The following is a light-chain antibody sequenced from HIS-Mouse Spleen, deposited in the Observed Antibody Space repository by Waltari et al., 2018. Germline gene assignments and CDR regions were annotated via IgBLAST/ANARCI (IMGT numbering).Light chain of an antibody. CDR2: EGS. J-gene: IGLJ2*01. CDR1: SSDVGSYNL. V-gene: IGLV2-23*01. CDR3: CSYAGSSPYVV. Sequence: QSALTQPASVSGSPGQSITISCTGTSSDVGSYNLVSWYQQHPGKAPKLMIYEGSKRPSGVSNRFSGSKSGNTASLTISGLQAEDEADYYCCSYAGSSPYVVFGGGTKLTVI.